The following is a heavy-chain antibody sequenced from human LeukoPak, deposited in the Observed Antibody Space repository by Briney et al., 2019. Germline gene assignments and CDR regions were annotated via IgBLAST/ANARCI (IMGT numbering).Heavy chain of an antibody. CDR3: ARTTIKYQLLPYYFDY. Sequence: GGSLRLSCAASGFTFSSYAMHWVRQAPGKGLEWVAVISYDGSNKYYADSVKGRFTISRDNSKNTLYLRMNSLRAEDTAVYYCARTTIKYQLLPYYFDYWGQGTLVTVSS. V-gene: IGHV3-30-3*01. CDR2: ISYDGSNK. D-gene: IGHD2-2*01. J-gene: IGHJ4*02. CDR1: GFTFSSYA.